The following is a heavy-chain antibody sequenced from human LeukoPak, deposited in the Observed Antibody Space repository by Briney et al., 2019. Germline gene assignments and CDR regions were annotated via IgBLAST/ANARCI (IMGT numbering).Heavy chain of an antibody. Sequence: SETLSLTCTVSGGSINSYYWSWIRQPPGKGLEWIGYIHHSGSTNYNPSLKSRVTISVDTSKNQFSLDLSSVTAADTAVYYCARPMIREVNDALDIWGQGTMVTVSS. D-gene: IGHD3-10*01. V-gene: IGHV4-59*08. CDR1: GGSINSYY. J-gene: IGHJ3*02. CDR3: ARPMIREVNDALDI. CDR2: IHHSGST.